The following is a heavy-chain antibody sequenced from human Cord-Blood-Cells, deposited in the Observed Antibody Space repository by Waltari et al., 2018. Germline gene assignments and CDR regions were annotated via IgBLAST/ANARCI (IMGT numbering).Heavy chain of an antibody. J-gene: IGHJ5*02. CDR2: INHSGST. V-gene: IGHV4-34*01. Sequence: QVQLQQWGAGLLKPSETLSLTCAVYGGSFSGYYWSWIRQPPVKGLEWIGEINHSGSTNYNPSLKSRVTISVDTSKNQFSLKLSSVTAADTAVYYCARGQRGKNWFDPWGQGTLVTVSS. CDR3: ARGQRGKNWFDP. CDR1: GGSFSGYY. D-gene: IGHD3-16*01.